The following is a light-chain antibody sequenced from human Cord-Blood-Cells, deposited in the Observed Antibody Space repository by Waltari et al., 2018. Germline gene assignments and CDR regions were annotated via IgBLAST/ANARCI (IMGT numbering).Light chain of an antibody. J-gene: IGKJ4*01. Sequence: DIVMTQSPLSMPVTPGEPATISCRSSQSLLHSNGYNYLDWYLQTPGQSPQLLIYLGSNRASGVPDRFSGSGSGTDFTLKISRVEAEDVGVYYCMQALQTPLTFGGGTKVEI. CDR1: QSLLHSNGYNY. CDR3: MQALQTPLT. V-gene: IGKV2-28*01. CDR2: LGS.